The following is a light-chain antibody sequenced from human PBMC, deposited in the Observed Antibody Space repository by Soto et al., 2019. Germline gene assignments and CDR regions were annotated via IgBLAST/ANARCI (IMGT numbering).Light chain of an antibody. J-gene: IGKJ1*01. V-gene: IGKV1-5*01. CDR3: QQYENYWT. Sequence: DIQMTQSPSTLSATAGDRVTITCRASQSISSWLAWYQHKPGKAPKLLIYDASNLDSGVPSRFSGGGSGTEFSLTISNLQPDDFATYYCQQYENYWTFGQGTKVDIK. CDR2: DAS. CDR1: QSISSW.